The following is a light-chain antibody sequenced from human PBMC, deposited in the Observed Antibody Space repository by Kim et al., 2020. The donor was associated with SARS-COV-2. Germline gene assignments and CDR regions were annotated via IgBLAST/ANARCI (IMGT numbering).Light chain of an antibody. V-gene: IGKV3-20*01. Sequence: PGEGSTLTCRDSQSVNSNYLAGYQQKTGQAPRLRIHGAASRANGIPDRFSGSGSGTDFTLTISRLEPEDFAVYYCQQYGTSPPYTFGQGTKLEI. CDR1: QSVNSNY. J-gene: IGKJ2*01. CDR3: QQYGTSPPYT. CDR2: GAA.